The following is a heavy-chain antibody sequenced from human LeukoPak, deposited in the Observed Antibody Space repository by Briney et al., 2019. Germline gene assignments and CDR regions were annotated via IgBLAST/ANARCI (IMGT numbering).Heavy chain of an antibody. CDR2: VDHTGST. V-gene: IGHV4-59*01. Sequence: SETLSLTCTVSGGFISTYYWTWIRQPPGKGLEWIGYVDHTGSTKFNPSLNGRVSISRDTSKNFFSLRLRSVTAADTAVYFCARGRVSSSTWYSTYYYLFYMDFWGKGTTVTVSS. D-gene: IGHD1-1*01. CDR3: ARGRVSSSTWYSTYYYLFYMDF. CDR1: GGFISTYY. J-gene: IGHJ6*03.